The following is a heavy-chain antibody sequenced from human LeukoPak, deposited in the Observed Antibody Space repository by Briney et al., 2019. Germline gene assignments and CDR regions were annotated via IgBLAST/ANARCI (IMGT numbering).Heavy chain of an antibody. Sequence: KPSETLSLTCTVSGGSISSYYSSWIRQCARKGLGWIGRIYTSGSTTYNPSLKSRVTMSVATSKNQFSLKLSSVTAADTAVYYCARNGGSGTYYDGSFDYWGQGTLVTVSS. J-gene: IGHJ4*02. CDR1: GGSISSYY. V-gene: IGHV4-4*07. CDR3: ARNGGSGTYYDGSFDY. CDR2: IYTSGST. D-gene: IGHD1-26*01.